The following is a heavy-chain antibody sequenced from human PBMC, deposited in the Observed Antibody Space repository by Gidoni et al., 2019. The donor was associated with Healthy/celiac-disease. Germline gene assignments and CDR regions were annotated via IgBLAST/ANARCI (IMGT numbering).Heavy chain of an antibody. CDR3: ARDLMSSGYYLSYFDY. D-gene: IGHD3-22*01. Sequence: QVQLQESGPGLVKPSETLSLTCAVSGYSISSGYYWGWIRQPPGKGLEWIGSIYHSGSTYYNPSLKSRVTISVDTSKNQFSLKLSSVTAADTAVYYCARDLMSSGYYLSYFDYWGQGTLVTVSS. CDR2: IYHSGST. J-gene: IGHJ4*02. V-gene: IGHV4-38-2*02. CDR1: GYSISSGYY.